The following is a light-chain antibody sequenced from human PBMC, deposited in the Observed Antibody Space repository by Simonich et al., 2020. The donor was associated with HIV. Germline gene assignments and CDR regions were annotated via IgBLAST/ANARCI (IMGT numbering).Light chain of an antibody. CDR2: VDSDGSH. CDR1: RGHSRYD. CDR3: QTWGAGAGPNWV. Sequence: QLVLTQSPSASASLGALVRLTCTLSRGHSRYDIAWHQQQPEKGPRYLLKVDSDGSHSKGDGIPDRFSGSSSGAERYLTISSLQSEDEADYYCQTWGAGAGPNWVFGGGTKLTVL. J-gene: IGLJ3*02. V-gene: IGLV4-69*01.